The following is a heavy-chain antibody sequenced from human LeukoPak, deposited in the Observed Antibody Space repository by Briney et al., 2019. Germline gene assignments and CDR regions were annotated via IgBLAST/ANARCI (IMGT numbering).Heavy chain of an antibody. Sequence: GESLKISCKGSGYRFTSYWIGWVRQMPGKGLEWMGIIYPGDSDTRYSPSFQGQVTISADKSISTAYLQWSSLKASDTAMYYCARLGIWGSYRSYFDYWGQGTLVTVSS. V-gene: IGHV5-51*01. CDR2: IYPGDSDT. J-gene: IGHJ4*02. CDR3: ARLGIWGSYRSYFDY. CDR1: GYRFTSYW. D-gene: IGHD3-16*02.